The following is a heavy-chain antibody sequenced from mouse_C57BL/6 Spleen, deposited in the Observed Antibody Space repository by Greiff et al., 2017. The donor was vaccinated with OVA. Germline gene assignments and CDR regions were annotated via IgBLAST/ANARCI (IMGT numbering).Heavy chain of an antibody. Sequence: VQLKESGGGLVKPGGSLKLSCAASGFTFSDYGMHWVRQAPEKGLEWVAYISSGSSTIYYADTVKGRFTISRDNAKNTLFLQMTSLRSEDTAMYYCARREDFEGYFDVWGTGTTVTVSS. J-gene: IGHJ1*03. CDR3: ARREDFEGYFDV. V-gene: IGHV5-17*01. CDR1: GFTFSDYG. CDR2: ISSGSSTI.